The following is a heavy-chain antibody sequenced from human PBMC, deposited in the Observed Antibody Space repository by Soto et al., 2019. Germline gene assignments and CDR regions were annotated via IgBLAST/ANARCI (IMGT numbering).Heavy chain of an antibody. J-gene: IGHJ4*02. D-gene: IGHD5-18*01. CDR3: ARPGYSFGQFDY. CDR1: GFTFSSHW. V-gene: IGHV3-74*01. Sequence: GGSLRLSCAASGFTFSSHWIHWVRQAPGKGLVWVSRINSDGSITSYADSVKGRFTISRDNAKNTLYLQMSSLRAEDTALYFCARPGYSFGQFDYWGQGALVTVSS. CDR2: INSDGSIT.